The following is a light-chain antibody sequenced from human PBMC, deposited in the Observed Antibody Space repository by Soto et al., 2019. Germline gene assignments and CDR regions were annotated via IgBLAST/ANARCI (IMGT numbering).Light chain of an antibody. CDR1: SSDVGGYNY. CDR3: SSYAGSRNWV. V-gene: IGLV2-8*01. CDR2: EVS. J-gene: IGLJ3*02. Sequence: QSVLTQPPSASGSPGQSVTISCTGTSSDVGGYNYVSWYQQHPGKAPKLMIYEVSKRPSGVPDRFSGSKSGNTASLTVSGLQAEDEADYYCSSYAGSRNWVFGGGTKVTVL.